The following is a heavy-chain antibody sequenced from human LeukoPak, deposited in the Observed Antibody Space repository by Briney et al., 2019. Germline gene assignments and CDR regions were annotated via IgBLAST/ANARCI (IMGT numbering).Heavy chain of an antibody. CDR3: ARGYYDSSFDY. Sequence: PSETLSLTCTVSGGSISSYYWSWIRQPAGKGLEWIGYIYYSGSTNYNPSLKSRVTISVDTSKNQFSLKLSSVTAAGTAVYYCARGYYDSSFDYWGQGTLVTVSS. V-gene: IGHV4-59*01. J-gene: IGHJ4*02. CDR1: GGSISSYY. D-gene: IGHD3-22*01. CDR2: IYYSGST.